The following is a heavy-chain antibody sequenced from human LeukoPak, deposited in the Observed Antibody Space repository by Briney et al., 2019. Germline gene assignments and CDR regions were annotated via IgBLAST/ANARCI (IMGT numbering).Heavy chain of an antibody. CDR3: ARAPSHAFDI. Sequence: ASVKVSCKASGYTFTSSDINWVRQATGQGLEWMGWMNPNSGNTGYAQKFQGRVTFTRKTSTNTAYMELSSLRSEDTAVYYCARAPSHAFDIWGQGTMVTVSS. CDR1: GYTFTSSD. V-gene: IGHV1-8*03. J-gene: IGHJ3*02. CDR2: MNPNSGNT.